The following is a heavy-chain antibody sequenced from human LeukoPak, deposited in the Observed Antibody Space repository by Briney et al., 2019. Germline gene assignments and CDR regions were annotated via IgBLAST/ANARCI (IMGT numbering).Heavy chain of an antibody. V-gene: IGHV4-38-2*01. D-gene: IGHD3-16*01. Sequence: ASETLSLTCAVYGGSFSGYYWGWIRRPPGKGLEWIGSIYHSGSTYYNPSLKSRVTISVDTSKDQFSLKLSSVTAADTAVYYCARHTLYGVESWFDPWGQGTLATVSS. CDR2: IYHSGST. CDR1: GGSFSGYY. CDR3: ARHTLYGVESWFDP. J-gene: IGHJ5*02.